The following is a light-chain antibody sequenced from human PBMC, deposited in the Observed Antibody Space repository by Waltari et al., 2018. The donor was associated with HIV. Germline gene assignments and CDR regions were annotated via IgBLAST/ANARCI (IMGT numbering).Light chain of an antibody. J-gene: IGLJ2*01. CDR2: EVS. CDR3: CAYAGSTTYVI. Sequence: QSALTQPASVSGSPGQSITISCTGTSSAVGGYNLVSCYQQHPGKAPKLMIYEVSKRPSGVSNRFSGSKSGNTASLTISGLQAEDEADYYCCAYAGSTTYVIFGGGTKLTVL. V-gene: IGLV2-23*02. CDR1: SSAVGGYNL.